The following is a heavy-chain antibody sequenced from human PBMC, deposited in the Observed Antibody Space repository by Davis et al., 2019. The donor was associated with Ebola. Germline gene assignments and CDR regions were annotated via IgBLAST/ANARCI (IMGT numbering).Heavy chain of an antibody. Sequence: GESLKISCQASGYNFTKYWIGWVRQMPGKGLDWMGLFLLANSDTRYGPSFQGQVTMSVDKSTNTAYLQWSSLQASDTAMYYCVRGQYWGQGTLVSVSS. CDR2: FLLANSDT. CDR1: GYNFTKYW. V-gene: IGHV5-51*01. CDR3: VRGQY. J-gene: IGHJ4*02.